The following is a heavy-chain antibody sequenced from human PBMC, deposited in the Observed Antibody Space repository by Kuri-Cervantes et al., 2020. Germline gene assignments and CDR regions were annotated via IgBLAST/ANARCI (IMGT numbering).Heavy chain of an antibody. Sequence: SATLSLTCTVSGGSISSGGYYWSWIRQHPGKGLEWIGYIYYSGSTYYNPSLKSRVTISVDTSKNQFSLKLSSVTAADTAVYYCAKDRTGWELLGGSDAFDIWGQGTMVTVSS. CDR2: IYYSGST. J-gene: IGHJ3*02. V-gene: IGHV4-31*03. D-gene: IGHD1-26*01. CDR3: AKDRTGWELLGGSDAFDI. CDR1: GGSISSGGYY.